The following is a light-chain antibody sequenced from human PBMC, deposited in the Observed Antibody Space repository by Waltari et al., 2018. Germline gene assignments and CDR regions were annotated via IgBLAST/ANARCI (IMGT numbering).Light chain of an antibody. V-gene: IGLV3-21*04. CDR1: NIGRTS. CDR2: FDN. Sequence: SYVLTQPPSVSVAPGKTDTIPCGGGNIGRTSGQWYQQQAGQAPVLVIYFDNDRPSGIPERFSGSNSGDTATLTISRVEAGDEADYYCQVWDSRSDRAFGGGTKLTVL. J-gene: IGLJ2*01. CDR3: QVWDSRSDRA.